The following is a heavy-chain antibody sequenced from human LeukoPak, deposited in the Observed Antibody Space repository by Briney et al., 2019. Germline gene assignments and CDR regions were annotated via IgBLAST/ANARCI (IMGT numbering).Heavy chain of an antibody. CDR1: GYTFTSYD. D-gene: IGHD6-19*01. CDR3: ARGYSSGWYIFDY. Sequence: ASVKVSCKASGYTFTSYDINWVRQATGQGLEWMGWMNPNSGNTGYAQKFQGRVTMTRNTSISTAYMELRSLRSDDTAVYYCARGYSSGWYIFDYWGQGTLVTVSS. J-gene: IGHJ4*02. V-gene: IGHV1-8*01. CDR2: MNPNSGNT.